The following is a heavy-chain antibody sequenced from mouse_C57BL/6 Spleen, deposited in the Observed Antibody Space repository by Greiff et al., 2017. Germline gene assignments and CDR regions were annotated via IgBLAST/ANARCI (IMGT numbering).Heavy chain of an antibody. CDR3: ARDTITTVGYFDY. J-gene: IGHJ2*01. CDR1: GFTFSSYA. D-gene: IGHD1-1*01. V-gene: IGHV5-4*01. Sequence: VQLVESGGGLVKPGGSLKLSCAASGFTFSSYAMSWVRQTPEKRLEWVATISDGGSYTYYPDNVKGRFTISRDNAKNNLYLQMSHLKSEDTAMYYCARDTITTVGYFDYWGQGTTLTVSS. CDR2: ISDGGSYT.